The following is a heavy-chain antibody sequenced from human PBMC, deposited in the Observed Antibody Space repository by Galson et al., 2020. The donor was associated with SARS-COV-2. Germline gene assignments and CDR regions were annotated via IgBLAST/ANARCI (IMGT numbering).Heavy chain of an antibody. J-gene: IGHJ4*02. V-gene: IGHV3-15*01. CDR3: TTGRRGYFDY. D-gene: IGHD5-12*01. CDR1: GFTFSNAW. CDR2: IKSKTDGGTT. Sequence: GESLKISCAASGFTFSNAWMSWVRQAPGKGLEWVGRIKSKTDGGTTDYAAPVKGRFTISRDDSKNTLYLQMNSLKTEDTAVYYCTTGRRGYFDYWGQGTLVTVSS.